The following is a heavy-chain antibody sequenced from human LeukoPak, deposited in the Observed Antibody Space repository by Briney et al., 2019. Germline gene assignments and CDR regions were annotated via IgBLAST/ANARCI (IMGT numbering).Heavy chain of an antibody. CDR2: ISSSSSYI. Sequence: PGGSLRLSCAASGFTFSSSSMNWVRQAPGKGLEWVSSISSSSSYIYFADSVKGRFTISRDNAKSSVYLQMNSLRAEDTAVYYCARALASGSSAFDYWGQGILVTVSS. D-gene: IGHD1-26*01. J-gene: IGHJ4*02. V-gene: IGHV3-21*01. CDR1: GFTFSSSS. CDR3: ARALASGSSAFDY.